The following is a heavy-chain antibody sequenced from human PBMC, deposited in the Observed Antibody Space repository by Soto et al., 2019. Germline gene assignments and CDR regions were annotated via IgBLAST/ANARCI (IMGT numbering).Heavy chain of an antibody. CDR3: ARGAAAGVGYGMEV. CDR2: IYYRGSI. J-gene: IGHJ6*02. CDR1: CDSITGSH. D-gene: IGHD6-13*01. Sequence: SETLSLTCTVSCDSITGSHWNWIRQPLWKPLEWIVYIYYRGSINYNPSLKSRLTLSVDTSQNQIFLRLNSVTAADTAVYYCARGAAAGVGYGMEVSGQGTTVTISS. V-gene: IGHV4-59*01.